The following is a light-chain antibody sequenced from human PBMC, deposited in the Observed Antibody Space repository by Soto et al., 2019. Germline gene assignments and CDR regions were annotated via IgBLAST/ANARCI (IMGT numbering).Light chain of an antibody. V-gene: IGLV1-44*01. Sequence: QSVLTQPPSASGTPGQRVTISCSGSSSNIGSNTVNWYQQLPGTAPKLLIYSNNQRPSGVPDRFSGSKYGTSASLAISGLQYEDEADYYCAAWDDSLNGPLFGGGTKLTVL. CDR2: SNN. CDR1: SSNIGSNT. J-gene: IGLJ2*01. CDR3: AAWDDSLNGPL.